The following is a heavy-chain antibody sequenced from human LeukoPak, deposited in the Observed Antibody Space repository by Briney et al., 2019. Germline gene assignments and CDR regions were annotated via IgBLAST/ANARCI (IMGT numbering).Heavy chain of an antibody. Sequence: GGSLRLSCAASGFTSTSYNMNWVRQAPGKGLEWVSSITSSSSYIYYADSVKGRFTISRDNAKNSLYLQMDSLRVEDTAEYYCARDPYSGNYGAYYYYYMDVWGKGTTVTVSS. J-gene: IGHJ6*03. CDR2: ITSSSSYI. D-gene: IGHD1-26*01. V-gene: IGHV3-21*06. CDR1: GFTSTSYN. CDR3: ARDPYSGNYGAYYYYYMDV.